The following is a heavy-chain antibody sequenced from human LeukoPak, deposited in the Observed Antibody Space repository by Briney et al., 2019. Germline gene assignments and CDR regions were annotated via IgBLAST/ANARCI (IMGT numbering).Heavy chain of an antibody. Sequence: GGSPRLSCAASGFTFSSYSMNWVRQAPGKGLEWVVNINEDGSEKYYVDSVKGRFTISRDNAKKSLYLQMNSLRAEDTAVYYCGRVDLRTFHHNYYMDVWGKGTTVTVSS. D-gene: IGHD1-14*01. J-gene: IGHJ6*03. V-gene: IGHV3-7*01. CDR1: GFTFSSYS. CDR3: GRVDLRTFHHNYYMDV. CDR2: INEDGSEK.